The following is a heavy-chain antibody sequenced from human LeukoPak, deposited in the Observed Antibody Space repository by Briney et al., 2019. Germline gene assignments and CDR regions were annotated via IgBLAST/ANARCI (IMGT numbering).Heavy chain of an antibody. D-gene: IGHD4-17*01. J-gene: IGHJ4*02. CDR3: ARGYGDYLGLLDY. CDR1: GGSISSGGYS. CDR2: IYHSGST. V-gene: IGHV4-30-2*01. Sequence: SQTLSLTCAVSGGSISSGGYSWSWIRQPPGKGLEWIGYIYHSGSTYYNPSLKSRVTISVDRSKNQFSLKLSSVTAADTAVYYCARGYGDYLGLLDYWGQGTLVTVSS.